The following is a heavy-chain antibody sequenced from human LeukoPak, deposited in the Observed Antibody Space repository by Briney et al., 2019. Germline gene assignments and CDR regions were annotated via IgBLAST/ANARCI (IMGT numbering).Heavy chain of an antibody. V-gene: IGHV3-23*01. Sequence: GGSLRLSCSASGFTFSTYAMTWVRQAPGKGLEWVSAISGGGSGTYYVDSVKGRFTISRDNSKNTLYLQMNSLRAEDTAVYYCARSTSVSPTEFDYWGQGTLVTVSS. J-gene: IGHJ4*02. CDR3: ARSTSVSPTEFDY. CDR2: ISGGGSGT. CDR1: GFTFSTYA. D-gene: IGHD4-17*01.